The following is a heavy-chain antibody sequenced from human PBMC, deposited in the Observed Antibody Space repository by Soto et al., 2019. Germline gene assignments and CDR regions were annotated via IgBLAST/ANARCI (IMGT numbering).Heavy chain of an antibody. CDR2: IYYSGST. J-gene: IGHJ4*02. Sequence: PSEPLSLTCTVSGGSISSSSYYWGWIRQPPGKGLEWIGSIYYSGSTYYNPSRKSRVTISVDTSKNQFSLKLSSVTAADTAVYYCARKHKQGLDLAWYFDYWGQGTLVTVSS. V-gene: IGHV4-39*01. CDR3: ARKHKQGLDLAWYFDY. CDR1: GGSISSSSYY. D-gene: IGHD6-19*01.